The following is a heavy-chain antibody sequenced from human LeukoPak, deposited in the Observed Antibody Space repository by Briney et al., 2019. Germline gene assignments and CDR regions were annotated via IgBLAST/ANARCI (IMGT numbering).Heavy chain of an antibody. Sequence: ASVKVSCKASGYTFTTYGINWVRQAPGQGLEWMGWISAYNGNTNYAQNLQGRVTLTTDTSASTAYMEVRSLRSDDTAVYYCARDLIAARPGWFDPGGQGTLVIVSS. J-gene: IGHJ5*02. V-gene: IGHV1-18*01. CDR2: ISAYNGNT. CDR3: ARDLIAARPGWFDP. D-gene: IGHD6-6*01. CDR1: GYTFTTYG.